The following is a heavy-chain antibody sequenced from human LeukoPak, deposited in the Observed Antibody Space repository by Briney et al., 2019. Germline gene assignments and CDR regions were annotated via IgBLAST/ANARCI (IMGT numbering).Heavy chain of an antibody. CDR1: GFTFDDYA. Sequence: GGSLRLSCAASGFTFDDYAMHWVRQAPGKGLEWVSGISWNSGSIGYADSVKGRLTISRDNAKNSLYLQMNSLRAEDTALYYCAKVAGIQLHYFDYWGQGTLVTVSS. J-gene: IGHJ4*02. V-gene: IGHV3-9*01. CDR2: ISWNSGSI. D-gene: IGHD5-18*01. CDR3: AKVAGIQLHYFDY.